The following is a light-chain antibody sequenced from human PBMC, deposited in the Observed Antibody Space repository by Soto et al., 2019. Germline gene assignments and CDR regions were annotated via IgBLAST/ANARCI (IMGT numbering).Light chain of an antibody. Sequence: DIQMTQSPSSLSASVGDRGTITCRASQIISSYLNWYQQKPGKAPKLLIYAASSLQSGVPSRFSGSGSGTDFTLTISSLQPEDFATYYCQQSYSTPRTFGQGTKVEIK. CDR1: QIISSY. CDR2: AAS. V-gene: IGKV1-39*01. J-gene: IGKJ1*01. CDR3: QQSYSTPRT.